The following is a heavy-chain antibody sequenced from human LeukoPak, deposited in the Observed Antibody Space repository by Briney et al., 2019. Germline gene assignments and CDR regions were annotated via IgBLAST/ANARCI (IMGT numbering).Heavy chain of an antibody. CDR2: ISSSGTPI. V-gene: IGHV3-11*01. Sequence: GGSLRLSCAASGFTFNDYYMSWIRQAPGKGLECISYISSSGTPIYYADSVKGRFTISRDNAKNSLYLQMNSLRAEDTAVYYCARDGGWTSDYWGQGTLVTVSS. CDR3: ARDGGWTSDY. CDR1: GFTFNDYY. D-gene: IGHD6-19*01. J-gene: IGHJ4*02.